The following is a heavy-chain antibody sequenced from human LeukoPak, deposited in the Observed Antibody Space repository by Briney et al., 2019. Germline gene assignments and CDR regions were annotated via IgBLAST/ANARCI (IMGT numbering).Heavy chain of an antibody. D-gene: IGHD2-2*01. J-gene: IGHJ6*02. CDR2: IWYDGSNK. Sequence: PGGSLRLSCAASGFTFSSYGMHWVRQAPGKGLEWVAVIWYDGSNKYYADSVKGRFTISRDNSKNTLYLKMNSLRAEDTAVYYCARDRYCSSTSCYSYYYYGMDVWGQGTTVTVSS. V-gene: IGHV3-33*01. CDR1: GFTFSSYG. CDR3: ARDRYCSSTSCYSYYYYGMDV.